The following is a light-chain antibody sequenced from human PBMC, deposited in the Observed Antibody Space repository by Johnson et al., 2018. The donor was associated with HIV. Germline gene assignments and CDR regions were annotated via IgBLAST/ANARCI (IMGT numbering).Light chain of an antibody. J-gene: IGLJ1*01. CDR3: GIWDRRLSVGR. CDR1: SSNIGNND. V-gene: IGLV1-51*01. CDR2: DNN. Sequence: QSVLTQPPSVSAAPGQKVTISCSGSSSNIGNNDVSWYQQLPGTAPKLLIYDNNKRPSGIPDRFSGSKSGTSATLGITGLQTGVEADYSCGIWDRRLSVGRVGIGAKVTVL.